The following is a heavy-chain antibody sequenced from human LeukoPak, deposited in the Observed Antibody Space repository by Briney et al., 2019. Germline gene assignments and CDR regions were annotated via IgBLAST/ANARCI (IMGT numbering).Heavy chain of an antibody. V-gene: IGHV5-51*01. J-gene: IGHJ1*01. D-gene: IGHD3-10*01. CDR1: GYSFTNYW. CDR3: ARNFYYGSGSSHYFQH. Sequence: GESLKISCKGSGYSFTNYWIGWVRQMPGKGLEWMGIIYPGDSDTRYSPSFQGQVTISADKSISTAYLQWSSLKASDTAMYYCARNFYYGSGSSHYFQHWGQGTLVTVSS. CDR2: IYPGDSDT.